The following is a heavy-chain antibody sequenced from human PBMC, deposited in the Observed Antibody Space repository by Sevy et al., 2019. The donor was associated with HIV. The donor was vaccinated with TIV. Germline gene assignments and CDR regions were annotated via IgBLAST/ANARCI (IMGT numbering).Heavy chain of an antibody. Sequence: GGSLRLSCAASGFTFNKYSMNWVRHAPGKGLEWVSSISSSSSYIYYADSVKGRFTISRDNAKNSLYLQMNSLRAEDTALYSCARDRLNIAAAGPRGAFDIWGQGTMVTVSS. J-gene: IGHJ3*02. D-gene: IGHD6-13*01. CDR3: ARDRLNIAAAGPRGAFDI. V-gene: IGHV3-21*01. CDR2: ISSSSSYI. CDR1: GFTFNKYS.